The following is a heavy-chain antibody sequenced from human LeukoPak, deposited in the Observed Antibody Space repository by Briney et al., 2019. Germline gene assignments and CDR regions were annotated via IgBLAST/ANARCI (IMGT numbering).Heavy chain of an antibody. D-gene: IGHD2-2*01. CDR3: AREALVVVPAAKSTFQH. J-gene: IGHJ1*01. Sequence: PGGSLRLSCAASGFTFSSYSMNWVRQAPGKGLEWVSSISSSSSYIYYADSVKGRFTISRDNAKNSLYLQMNSLRAEDTAVYYCAREALVVVPAAKSTFQHWGRGTLVTVSS. CDR1: GFTFSSYS. V-gene: IGHV3-21*01. CDR2: ISSSSSYI.